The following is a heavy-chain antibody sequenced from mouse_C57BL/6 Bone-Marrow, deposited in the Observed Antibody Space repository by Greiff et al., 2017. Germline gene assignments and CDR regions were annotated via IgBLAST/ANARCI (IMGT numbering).Heavy chain of an antibody. V-gene: IGHV1-69*01. CDR1: GYTFTSYW. Sequence: QVQLQQPGAELVMPGASVKLSCKASGYTFTSYWMRWVKQRPGQGLEWIGEIDPSDSYTNYNQKFKGKSTLTVDKSSSTAYMQLSSLTSEDSAVYYCARSGYYGDYYAMDYWGQGTSVTVSS. CDR3: ARSGYYGDYYAMDY. D-gene: IGHD1-1*01. J-gene: IGHJ4*01. CDR2: IDPSDSYT.